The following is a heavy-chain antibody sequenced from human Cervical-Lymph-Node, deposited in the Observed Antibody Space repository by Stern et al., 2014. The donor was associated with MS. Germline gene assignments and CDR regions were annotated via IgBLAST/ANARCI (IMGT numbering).Heavy chain of an antibody. CDR1: GYTFSAYY. J-gene: IGHJ4*02. Sequence: QVQLLESGTEVKKPGASVKVSCKASGYTFSAYYVHWVRQAPGQGLEWMGRINGPTGDTNYAQKFQGRVTMDRDPSISTAYLELASLRSDDTAVYYCAREGRSTVTTAAAYWGQGTLVTVSS. CDR3: AREGRSTVTTAAAY. D-gene: IGHD4-17*01. V-gene: IGHV1-2*06. CDR2: INGPTGDT.